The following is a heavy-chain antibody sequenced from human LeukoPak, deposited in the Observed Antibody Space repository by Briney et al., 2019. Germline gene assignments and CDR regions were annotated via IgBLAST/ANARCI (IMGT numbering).Heavy chain of an antibody. Sequence: GGSLRFSCAASGFTFSSYAMHWVRQAPGKGLEWVAVISYDGSNKYYADSVKGRFTISRDNSKNTLYLQMNSLRAEDTAVYYCARESIAVAGAPFDYWGQGTLVTVSS. CDR3: ARESIAVAGAPFDY. V-gene: IGHV3-30*04. D-gene: IGHD6-19*01. CDR1: GFTFSSYA. CDR2: ISYDGSNK. J-gene: IGHJ4*02.